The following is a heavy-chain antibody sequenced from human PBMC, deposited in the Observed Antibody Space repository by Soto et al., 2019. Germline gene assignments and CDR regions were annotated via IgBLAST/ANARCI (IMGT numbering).Heavy chain of an antibody. D-gene: IGHD3-10*01. Sequence: QLQLQESGPGLVKPSETLSLTCTVSGGSISSSSYYWGWIRQPPGKGLEWIGSIYYSGSTYYNPSLKSRVTISVDTSKNQFSLKLSSVTAADTAEYYCAGGRGDYYYAMDVWGQGTTVTVSS. CDR3: AGGRGDYYYAMDV. CDR2: IYYSGST. J-gene: IGHJ6*02. CDR1: GGSISSSSYY. V-gene: IGHV4-39*01.